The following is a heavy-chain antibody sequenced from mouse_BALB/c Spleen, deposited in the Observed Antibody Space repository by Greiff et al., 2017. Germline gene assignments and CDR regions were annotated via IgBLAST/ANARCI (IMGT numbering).Heavy chain of an antibody. D-gene: IGHD1-2*01. J-gene: IGHJ4*01. Sequence: EVQGVESGGGLVQPGGSLKLSCAASGFTFSSYGMSWVRQTPDKRLELVATINSNGGSTYYPDSVKGRFTISRDNAKNTLYLQMSSLKSEDTAMYYCARDGDYGYYAMDYWGQGTSVTVSS. CDR2: INSNGGST. CDR1: GFTFSSYG. CDR3: ARDGDYGYYAMDY. V-gene: IGHV5-6-3*01.